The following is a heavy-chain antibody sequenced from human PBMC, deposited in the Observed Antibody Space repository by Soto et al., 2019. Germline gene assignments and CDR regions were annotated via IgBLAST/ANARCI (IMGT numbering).Heavy chain of an antibody. CDR3: ARGRTYYYDSSGYYYTAFDI. Sequence: SETLSLTCTVSGGSISSGDYYWSWIRQPPGKGLEWIGYIYYSGSTYYNPSLKSRVTISVDTSKNQFSLKLSSVTAADTAVYYCARGRTYYYDSSGYYYTAFDIWGQGTMVTVSS. D-gene: IGHD3-22*01. CDR2: IYYSGST. V-gene: IGHV4-30-4*01. CDR1: GGSISSGDYY. J-gene: IGHJ3*02.